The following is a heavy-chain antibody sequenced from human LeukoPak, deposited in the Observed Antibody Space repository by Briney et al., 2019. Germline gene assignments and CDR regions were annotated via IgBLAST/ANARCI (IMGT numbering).Heavy chain of an antibody. CDR1: EFIVSINY. CDR3: ARDRDSSGYLKYYFDY. D-gene: IGHD3-22*01. CDR2: IYSRGDT. J-gene: IGHJ4*02. Sequence: GGSLRLSCAASEFIVSINYMTWVRQAPGKGLEWVSLIYSRGDTKYADSVKGRFTISRDNSKNTLYLQMSSLRTEDTAVYYCARDRDSSGYLKYYFDYWGRGTLVTVSS. V-gene: IGHV3-66*01.